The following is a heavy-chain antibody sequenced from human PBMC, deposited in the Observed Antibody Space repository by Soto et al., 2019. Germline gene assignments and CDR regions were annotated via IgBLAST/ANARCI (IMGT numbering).Heavy chain of an antibody. V-gene: IGHV1-58*01. Sequence: LGKGSFRASGIAFGRTAVHWRRQAGGQRLGWVGRSVVGTGSTIYAQIVKERIAITRDMSTNTAYMELSGLRPEDPAIYSGAADAHRDDFWSSYTHYYYSMDVWAQGTTFTVSS. CDR2: SVVGTGST. CDR3: AADAHRDDFWSSYTHYYYSMDV. CDR1: GIAFGRTA. D-gene: IGHD3-3*01. J-gene: IGHJ6*02.